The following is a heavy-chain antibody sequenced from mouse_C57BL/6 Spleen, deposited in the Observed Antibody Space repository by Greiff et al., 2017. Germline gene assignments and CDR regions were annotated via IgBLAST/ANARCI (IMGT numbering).Heavy chain of an antibody. D-gene: IGHD2-12*01. CDR1: GFTFSDFY. J-gene: IGHJ4*01. CDR3: ARAAAYYNAMDY. CDR2: SRNKANDYTT. V-gene: IGHV7-1*01. Sequence: EVNVVESGGGLVQSGRSLRLSCATSGFTFSDFYMEWVRQAPGKGLEWIAASRNKANDYTTEYSASVKGRFIVSRDTSQSILYLQMNALRAEDTAIYYCARAAAYYNAMDYWGQGTSVTVSS.